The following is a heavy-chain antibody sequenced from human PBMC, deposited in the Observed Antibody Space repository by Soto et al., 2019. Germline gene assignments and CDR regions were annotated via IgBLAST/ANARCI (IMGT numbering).Heavy chain of an antibody. CDR1: GFTFRSYA. Sequence: EVQLLESGGGLVQPGGSLRLSCAASGFTFRSYAMSWVRQAPGKGLEWVSALNGNGGTTYYADSVKGRFTISRDKSKDTLYLQINSLSAEDTSVYYCAKSLSVADNFDHWGQGTLVTVSS. CDR2: LNGNGGTT. CDR3: AKSLSVADNFDH. D-gene: IGHD2-15*01. V-gene: IGHV3-23*01. J-gene: IGHJ4*02.